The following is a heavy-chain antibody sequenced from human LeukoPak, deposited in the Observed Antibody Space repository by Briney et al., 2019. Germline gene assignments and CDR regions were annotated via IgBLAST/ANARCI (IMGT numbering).Heavy chain of an antibody. Sequence: GGSLRLSCAASGITFSNYAMNWVRQAPGKGLEWVSVISGSGDSTYYAESVKGRFTISRDNSKNTVYLQMNSLRAEDTAVYYCARGTTIFGVVTVEGFDYWGQGTLVTVSS. CDR1: GITFSNYA. CDR2: ISGSGDST. CDR3: ARGTTIFGVVTVEGFDY. V-gene: IGHV3-23*01. D-gene: IGHD3-3*01. J-gene: IGHJ4*02.